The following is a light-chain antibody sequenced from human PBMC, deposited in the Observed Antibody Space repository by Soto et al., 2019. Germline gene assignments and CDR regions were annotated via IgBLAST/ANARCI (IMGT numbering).Light chain of an antibody. CDR1: QYVGTR. CDR3: HQRQSWPRT. V-gene: IGKV3-11*01. Sequence: EIVLTQSPATLSSSPGETATLSCRASQYVGTRLAWYQHKPGQAPRLLIYYMSKRATGIPARFSGSGSGTDFTLTSSNLAPEDFGVYYCHQRQSWPRTFGQGTKVEIK. J-gene: IGKJ1*01. CDR2: YMS.